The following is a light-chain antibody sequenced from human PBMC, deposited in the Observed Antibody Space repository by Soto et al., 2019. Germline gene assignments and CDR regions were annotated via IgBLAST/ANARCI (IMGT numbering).Light chain of an antibody. CDR2: EVS. CDR1: SSDVGAYNY. Sequence: QSVLTQPPSASGSPGQSVTISCTGTSSDVGAYNYVSWYQQHPGKAPKLIIFEVSRRPSGVPDRFSASKSGNTASLTVSGLQAEDEADYFCSSYAGTNVIFGGGTKLTVL. J-gene: IGLJ2*01. CDR3: SSYAGTNVI. V-gene: IGLV2-8*01.